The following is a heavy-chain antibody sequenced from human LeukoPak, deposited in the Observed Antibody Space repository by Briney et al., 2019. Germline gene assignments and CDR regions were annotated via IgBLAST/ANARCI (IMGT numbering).Heavy chain of an antibody. Sequence: SETLSLTCTVSGASMTNYYWSWIRKPPGKGLEWIGYIYYSGITNYNPSLTSRVSISVDMSKNQFSLKLTSVTAADTAVYYCARGRGYFDPFDPWGQGTLVTLSS. V-gene: IGHV4-59*01. CDR2: IYYSGIT. CDR3: ARGRGYFDPFDP. D-gene: IGHD3-9*01. CDR1: GASMTNYY. J-gene: IGHJ5*02.